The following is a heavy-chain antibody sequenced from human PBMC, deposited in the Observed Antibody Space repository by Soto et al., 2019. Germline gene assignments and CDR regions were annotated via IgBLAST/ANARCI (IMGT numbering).Heavy chain of an antibody. CDR3: ARGRDYYDSSGYYYVAPLHAFDY. J-gene: IGHJ4*02. V-gene: IGHV4-34*01. CDR1: GGSFSGYY. CDR2: INHSGST. D-gene: IGHD3-22*01. Sequence: SETLSLTCAVYGGSFSGYYWSWIRQPPGKGLEWIGEINHSGSTNYNPSLKSRVTISVDTSKNQFSLKLSSVTAADTAVYYCARGRDYYDSSGYYYVAPLHAFDYWGQGTLVTVSS.